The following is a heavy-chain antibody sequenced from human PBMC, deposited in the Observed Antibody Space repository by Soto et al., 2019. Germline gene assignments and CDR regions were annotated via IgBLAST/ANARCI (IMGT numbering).Heavy chain of an antibody. Sequence: ASVKVSCKASGYSFSGYYMNWVRQAPGQGLEWMGWIKPNSGGTDYAQKFQGRVTMTRDTSISTAYMELRGLRYDDTAVYYCARTRGVIPRVTYNWFDPWGQGNLVTVSS. J-gene: IGHJ5*02. D-gene: IGHD3-10*01. V-gene: IGHV1-2*02. CDR1: GYSFSGYY. CDR2: IKPNSGGT. CDR3: ARTRGVIPRVTYNWFDP.